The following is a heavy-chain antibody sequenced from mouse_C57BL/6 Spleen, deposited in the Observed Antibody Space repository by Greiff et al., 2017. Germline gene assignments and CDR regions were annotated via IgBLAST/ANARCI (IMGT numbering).Heavy chain of an antibody. CDR1: GFTFSDYY. CDR2: ISNGGGST. J-gene: IGHJ2*01. Sequence: EVKVVESGGGLVQPGGSLKLSCAASGFTFSDYYMYWVRQTPEKRLEWVAYISNGGGSTYYPDTVKGRFTISRDNAKNTLYLQMSRLKSEDTAMYYCARLAQATGYFDYRGQGTTLTVSS. V-gene: IGHV5-12*01. CDR3: ARLAQATGYFDY. D-gene: IGHD3-2*02.